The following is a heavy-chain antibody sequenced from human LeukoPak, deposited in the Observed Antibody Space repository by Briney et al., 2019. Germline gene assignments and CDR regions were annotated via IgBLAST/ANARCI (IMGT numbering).Heavy chain of an antibody. V-gene: IGHV1-46*01. Sequence: ASVKVSCKASGYTFTSYYMYWVRQAPGQGLEWMGIINPSGDNTNYAQKFQGRVTITADESTSTAYMELSSLRSEDTAVYYCASSRPMVRGRYYYYMDVWGKGTTVTISS. CDR1: GYTFTSYY. D-gene: IGHD3-10*01. CDR2: INPSGDNT. CDR3: ASSRPMVRGRYYYYMDV. J-gene: IGHJ6*03.